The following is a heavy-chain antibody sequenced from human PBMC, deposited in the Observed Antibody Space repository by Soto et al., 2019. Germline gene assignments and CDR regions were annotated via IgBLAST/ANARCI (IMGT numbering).Heavy chain of an antibody. CDR1: GYTFTSYG. Sequence: QVHLVQSGAEVKKPGASVKVSCKSSGYTFTSYGITWVRQAPGQGLEWMGWISAHNGNTDYAQKLQGRVIVTRDTSTSTAYMELRSLRSDDTAVYYCARGRYGDYWGQGALVTVSS. V-gene: IGHV1-18*01. CDR3: ARGRYGDY. D-gene: IGHD1-1*01. J-gene: IGHJ4*02. CDR2: ISAHNGNT.